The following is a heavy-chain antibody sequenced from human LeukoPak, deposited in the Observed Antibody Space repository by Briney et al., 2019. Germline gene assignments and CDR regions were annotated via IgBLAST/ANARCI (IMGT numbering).Heavy chain of an antibody. Sequence: SVNVSCKASGGTFSSYASSWVRQAPGQGLEWMGGIIPIFGTANYAQEFQGRVTITTDESTSTAYMELSSLRSEDTAVYYCATSSPRPVWAFAYWGQGPLVTVSS. J-gene: IGHJ4*02. CDR1: GGTFSSYA. D-gene: IGHD2-2*01. V-gene: IGHV1-69*05. CDR3: ATSSPRPVWAFAY. CDR2: IIPIFGTA.